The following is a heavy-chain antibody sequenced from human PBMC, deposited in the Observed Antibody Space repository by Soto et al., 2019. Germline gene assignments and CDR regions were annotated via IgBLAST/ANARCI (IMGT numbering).Heavy chain of an antibody. CDR1: GYTFTSYG. V-gene: IGHV1-18*04. CDR2: ISAYNGNT. CDR3: ARDSTVPTYYYDSSGYLVY. D-gene: IGHD3-22*01. J-gene: IGHJ4*02. Sequence: ASVKVSCKASGYTFTSYGISWVRQAPGQGLEWMGWISAYNGNTNYAQKLQGRVTMTTDTSTSTAYMELRSLRSDDPAVYYSARDSTVPTYYYDSSGYLVYWGKRTLVTVSS.